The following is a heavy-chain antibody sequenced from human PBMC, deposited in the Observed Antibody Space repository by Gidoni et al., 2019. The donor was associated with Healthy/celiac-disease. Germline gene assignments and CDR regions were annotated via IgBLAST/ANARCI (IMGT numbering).Heavy chain of an antibody. Sequence: EVQLLESGGGLVQPGGSLRLSCAASGFTFSSYAMSWVRQAPGKGLEWVSAISGSGGSTYYADSVKGRFTISRDNSKNTLYLQMNSLRAEDTAVYYCAKNPYSSGWKYWYFDLWGRGTLVTVSS. CDR3: AKNPYSSGWKYWYFDL. D-gene: IGHD6-19*01. J-gene: IGHJ2*01. CDR2: ISGSGGST. CDR1: GFTFSSYA. V-gene: IGHV3-23*01.